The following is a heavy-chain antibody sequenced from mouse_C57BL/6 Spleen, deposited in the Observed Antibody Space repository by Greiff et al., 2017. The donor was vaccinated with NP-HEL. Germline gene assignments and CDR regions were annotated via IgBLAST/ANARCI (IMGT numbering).Heavy chain of an antibody. V-gene: IGHV5-17*01. Sequence: EVKLMESGGGLVKPGGSLKLSCAASGFTFSDYGMHWVRQAPEKGLEWVAYISSGSSTIYYADTVKGRFTISRDNAKNTLFLQMTSLRSEDTAMYYCARTRYYGSSSYAMDYWGQGTSVTVSS. CDR1: GFTFSDYG. CDR3: ARTRYYGSSSYAMDY. D-gene: IGHD1-1*01. J-gene: IGHJ4*01. CDR2: ISSGSSTI.